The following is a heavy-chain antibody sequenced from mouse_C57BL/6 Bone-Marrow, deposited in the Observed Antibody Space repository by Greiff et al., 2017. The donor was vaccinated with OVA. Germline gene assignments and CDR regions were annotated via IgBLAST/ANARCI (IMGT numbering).Heavy chain of an antibody. CDR3: ARVRDGNSFYFDY. CDR1: GYSFTGYF. Sequence: EVKLMESGPELVKPGDSVKISCKASGYSFTGYFMNWVMQSHGKSLEWIGRINPYNGDTFYNQKFTGKATLTVDKSSSTAHMELRSLTSEDSAVYYCARVRDGNSFYFDYWGQGTTLTVSS. CDR2: INPYNGDT. J-gene: IGHJ2*01. D-gene: IGHD2-1*01. V-gene: IGHV1-20*01.